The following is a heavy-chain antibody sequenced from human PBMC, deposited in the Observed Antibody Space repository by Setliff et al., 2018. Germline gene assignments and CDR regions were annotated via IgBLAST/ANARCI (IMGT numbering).Heavy chain of an antibody. CDR1: GGTFRSYG. D-gene: IGHD2-21*02. Sequence: GASVKVSCKASGGTFRSYGISWVRQAPGQGLEWMGGTIPSFGSTNYAQKFQDRVTIITDESTSTAYMELSSLRTEDAAVYFCARESVVVVTTTNYYYYIDVWGEGTTVTVSS. V-gene: IGHV1-69*05. CDR2: TIPSFGST. J-gene: IGHJ6*03. CDR3: ARESVVVVTTTNYYYYIDV.